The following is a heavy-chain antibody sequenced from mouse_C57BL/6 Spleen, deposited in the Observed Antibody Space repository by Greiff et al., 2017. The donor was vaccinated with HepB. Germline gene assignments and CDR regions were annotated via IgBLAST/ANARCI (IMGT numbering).Heavy chain of an antibody. CDR3: TPYSAWFAY. J-gene: IGHJ3*01. D-gene: IGHD2-10*01. CDR1: GFNIKDDY. Sequence: EVQLQQSGAELVRPGASVKLSCTASGFNIKDDYMHWVKQRPEQGLEWIGWIDPENGDTEYASKFQGKATITADTSSNTASLQLSSLTSEDTAVYYCTPYSAWFAYWGQGTLVTVSA. V-gene: IGHV14-4*01. CDR2: IDPENGDT.